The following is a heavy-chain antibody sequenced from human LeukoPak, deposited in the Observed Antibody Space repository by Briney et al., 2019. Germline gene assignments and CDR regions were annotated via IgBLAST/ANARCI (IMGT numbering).Heavy chain of an antibody. Sequence: PGGSLRLSCAASGFTFSDYYMSWVRQAPGKGLEWVSAISASGGITNYADSVKGRVTISRDNFKNTLYLQMNSLRAEDTALYYCAKGAYCGGDCYSLFDYWGQGTLVTVSS. CDR2: ISASGGIT. CDR3: AKGAYCGGDCYSLFDY. J-gene: IGHJ4*02. V-gene: IGHV3-23*01. D-gene: IGHD2-21*02. CDR1: GFTFSDYY.